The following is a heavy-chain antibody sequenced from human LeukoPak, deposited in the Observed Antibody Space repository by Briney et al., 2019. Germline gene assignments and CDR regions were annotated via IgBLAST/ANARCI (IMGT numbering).Heavy chain of an antibody. CDR2: ISSSGSTI. Sequence: GGSLRLSCAASGFTFSDYYMSWIGQAPGKGLEWVSYISSSGSTIYYADSVKGRFTISRDNAKNSLYLQMNSLRAEDTAVYYCARGLSGSPRYYYYMDVWGKGTTVTVSS. J-gene: IGHJ6*03. CDR3: ARGLSGSPRYYYYMDV. D-gene: IGHD1-26*01. CDR1: GFTFSDYY. V-gene: IGHV3-11*01.